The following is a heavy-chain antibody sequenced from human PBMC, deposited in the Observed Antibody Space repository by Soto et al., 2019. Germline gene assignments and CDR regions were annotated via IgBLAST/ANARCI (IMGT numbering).Heavy chain of an antibody. CDR1: GFTFDDYA. CDR2: ISWNSGSI. D-gene: IGHD5-18*01. J-gene: IGHJ6*03. CDR3: AKDKIQASNYYYYMDV. Sequence: GGSLRLSCAASGFTFDDYAMHWVRQAPGKGLEWVSGISWNSGSIGYADSVKGRFTISRDNAKNSLYLQMNSLRAEDTALYYCAKDKIQASNYYYYMDVWGKGTTVTVSS. V-gene: IGHV3-9*01.